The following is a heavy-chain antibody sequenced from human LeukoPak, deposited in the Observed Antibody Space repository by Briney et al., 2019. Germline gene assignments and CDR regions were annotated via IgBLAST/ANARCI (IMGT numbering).Heavy chain of an antibody. Sequence: PDTLSLTCTVSGYSISSGYYWGWIRQPPEKGLEWIGSIYHSGSTYYNPSLKSRVTISVDTSKNQFSLKLSSVTAADTAVYYCATKITIFGVVIIGPHYFDYWGQGTLVTVSS. V-gene: IGHV4-38-2*02. D-gene: IGHD3-3*01. CDR1: GYSISSGYY. CDR2: IYHSGST. J-gene: IGHJ4*02. CDR3: ATKITIFGVVIIGPHYFDY.